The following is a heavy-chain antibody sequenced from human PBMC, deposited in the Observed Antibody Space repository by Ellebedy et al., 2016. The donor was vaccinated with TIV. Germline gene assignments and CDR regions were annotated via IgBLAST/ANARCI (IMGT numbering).Heavy chain of an antibody. J-gene: IGHJ6*02. D-gene: IGHD3-10*01. CDR3: ARLAYYGSGSYWGSKYYYYGMDV. V-gene: IGHV5-51*01. Sequence: GESLKISCKGSGYSFTSYWIGWVRQMPGKGLEWMGIIYPGDSDTRYSPSFQGQVTISADKSISTAYLQWSSLKASDTAMYYCARLAYYGSGSYWGSKYYYYGMDVWGQGTTVTVSS. CDR2: IYPGDSDT. CDR1: GYSFTSYW.